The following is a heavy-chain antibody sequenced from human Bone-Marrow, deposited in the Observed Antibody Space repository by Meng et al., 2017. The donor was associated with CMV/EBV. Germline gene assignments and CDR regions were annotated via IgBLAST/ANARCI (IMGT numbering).Heavy chain of an antibody. CDR1: RYTFTGYY. D-gene: IGHD3-22*01. J-gene: IGHJ4*02. CDR2: INPNSGGT. Sequence: ASVKVSCKASRYTFTGYYVHWVRQAPGQGLEWMGWINPNSGGTNYAQKFQGRVTMTRDTSISTAYMELSRLRSDDTAVYYCVTLSSGRLDYWGQGTLVTVSS. V-gene: IGHV1-2*02. CDR3: VTLSSGRLDY.